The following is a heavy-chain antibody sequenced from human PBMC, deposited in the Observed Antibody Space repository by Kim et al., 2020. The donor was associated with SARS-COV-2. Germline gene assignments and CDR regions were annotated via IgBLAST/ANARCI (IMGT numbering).Heavy chain of an antibody. J-gene: IGHJ5*02. CDR1: GFTVSSNY. D-gene: IGHD6-13*01. V-gene: IGHV3-66*01. Sequence: GGSLRLSCAASGFTVSSNYMSWVRQAPGKGLEWVSVIYSGGSTYYADSVKGRFTISRDNSKNTLYLQMNSLRAEDMAVYYCARDRYTIAAAGDWFDPWGQGTLVTVSS. CDR3: ARDRYTIAAAGDWFDP. CDR2: IYSGGST.